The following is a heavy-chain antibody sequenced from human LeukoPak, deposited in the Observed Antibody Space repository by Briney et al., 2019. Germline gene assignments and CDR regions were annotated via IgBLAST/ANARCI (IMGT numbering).Heavy chain of an antibody. CDR2: IYHSGST. V-gene: IGHV4-30-2*01. J-gene: IGHJ4*02. D-gene: IGHD3-10*01. CDR1: GGSISSGGYS. Sequence: SQTLSLTCAVSGGSISSGGYSWSWIRQPPGKGLEWIGYIYHSGSTYYNPSLKSRVTISVDRSKNQFSLKLSSVTAADTAVYYCARGPSTSYSLDYWGQGTLVTVSS. CDR3: ARGPSTSYSLDY.